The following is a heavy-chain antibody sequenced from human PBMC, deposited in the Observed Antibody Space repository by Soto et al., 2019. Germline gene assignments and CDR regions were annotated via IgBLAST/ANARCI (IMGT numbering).Heavy chain of an antibody. V-gene: IGHV1-18*01. D-gene: IGHD3-10*01. CDR3: ARERTLGFGELRYGMDV. CDR2: ISAYNGNT. J-gene: IGHJ6*02. Sequence: QVQLVQSGAEVKKPGASVKVSCKASGYTFTSYGISWVRQAPGQGLEWMGWISAYNGNTNYAQKLQGRVTMTTDTSTRRAYMELRSLRPDDTAVYYCARERTLGFGELRYGMDVWGQGTTVTVSS. CDR1: GYTFTSYG.